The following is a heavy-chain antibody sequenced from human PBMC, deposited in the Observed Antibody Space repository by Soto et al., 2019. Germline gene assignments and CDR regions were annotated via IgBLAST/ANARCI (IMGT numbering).Heavy chain of an antibody. Sequence: ASVKVSCKASGYTFTSYGISWVRQAPGQGLEWMGWISSYNGNTNYAQKLQGRVTMTTDTSTSTAYMELRSLRSDDTALYYCARDIGYCSGGSCYPWFDPWGQGTLVTVSS. V-gene: IGHV1-18*01. J-gene: IGHJ5*02. CDR1: GYTFTSYG. CDR2: ISSYNGNT. CDR3: ARDIGYCSGGSCYPWFDP. D-gene: IGHD2-15*01.